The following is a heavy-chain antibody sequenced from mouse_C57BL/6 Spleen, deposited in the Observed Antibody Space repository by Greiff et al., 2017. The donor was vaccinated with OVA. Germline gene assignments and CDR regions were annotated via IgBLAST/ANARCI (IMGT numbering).Heavy chain of an antibody. V-gene: IGHV1-9*01. D-gene: IGHD1-1*01. CDR3: AGVYYGGSAAWFAD. CDR1: GYTFTGYW. CDR2: ILPCSGST. J-gene: IGHJ3*01. Sequence: QVQLQQPGAELMKPGASVKLSCKASGYTFTGYWIEWVKQRPGHGLEWIGEILPCSGSTNYNEKFKGKATLTVDKSSNTAYMQLSSLTTEDSAIYCYAGVYYGGSAAWFADWGKGTLVTVSA.